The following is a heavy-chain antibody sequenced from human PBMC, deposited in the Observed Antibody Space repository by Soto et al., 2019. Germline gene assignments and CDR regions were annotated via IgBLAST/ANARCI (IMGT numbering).Heavy chain of an antibody. CDR3: AREAIVLVPADNYYYYYGMDV. CDR1: GYTFTTYA. Sequence: QVQLMQSGAEEKKPGASVKGSCKASGYTFTTYAMHWVRQAPGQRLEWMGWINAGNGNTKYSQKFQGRVTITRDTSASTAYMELSSLRSEDTAVYYCAREAIVLVPADNYYYYYGMDVWGQGTTVTVSS. J-gene: IGHJ6*02. CDR2: INAGNGNT. D-gene: IGHD2-2*01. V-gene: IGHV1-3*05.